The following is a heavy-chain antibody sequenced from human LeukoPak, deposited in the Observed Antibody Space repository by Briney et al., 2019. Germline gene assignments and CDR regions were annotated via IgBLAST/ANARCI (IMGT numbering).Heavy chain of an antibody. CDR2: IRYDGSNE. CDR3: AREYITAARWFDP. Sequence: GGSLRLSCAASGFTFSSYGMHWVRQAPGKGLEWVSFIRYDGSNEYYADSVRGRFTISRDNSKNTLYLQMNSLRAEDTAVYYCAREYITAARWFDPWGQGTLVTVSS. D-gene: IGHD6-13*01. CDR1: GFTFSSYG. J-gene: IGHJ5*02. V-gene: IGHV3-30*02.